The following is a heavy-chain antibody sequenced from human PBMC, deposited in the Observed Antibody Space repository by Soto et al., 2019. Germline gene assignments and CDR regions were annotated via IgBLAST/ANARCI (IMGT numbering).Heavy chain of an antibody. Sequence: EEQLLESGGGLVEPGGSLRLSCVASGFKFRSYGMAWVRQAPGKGLEWVSDINESGGTTNYADSVRGRFAISRDTSRNTLDLLMNSLRPEDTAVYYCVKDRATIFGVIWKYGMDVWGQGTTVYVSS. J-gene: IGHJ6*02. D-gene: IGHD3-3*01. CDR3: VKDRATIFGVIWKYGMDV. CDR1: GFKFRSYG. V-gene: IGHV3-23*01. CDR2: INESGGTT.